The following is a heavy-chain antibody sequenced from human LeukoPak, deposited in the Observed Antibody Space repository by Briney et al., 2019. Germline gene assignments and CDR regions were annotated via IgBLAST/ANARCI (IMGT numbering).Heavy chain of an antibody. Sequence: GGSLRLSCAASGFTFSSYAMSWVRQAPGKGLEWVSGISWNSGSIGYADSVKGRFTISRDNAKNSLYLQMNSLRAEDTALYYCAKDSGYYYGSGSYTGYYYGMDVWGQGTTVTVSS. CDR1: GFTFSSYA. CDR3: AKDSGYYYGSGSYTGYYYGMDV. J-gene: IGHJ6*02. D-gene: IGHD3-10*01. CDR2: ISWNSGSI. V-gene: IGHV3-9*01.